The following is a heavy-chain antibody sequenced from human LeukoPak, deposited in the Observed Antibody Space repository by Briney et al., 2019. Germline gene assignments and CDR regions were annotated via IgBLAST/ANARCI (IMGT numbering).Heavy chain of an antibody. J-gene: IGHJ4*02. CDR2: VYYSGTT. Sequence: PSETLSLTCAVSGGSTTSYYWSWIRQVPGKGLEWIGYVYYSGTTNYNPSLKSRVTISVDTSKNQFSLRLTSVTAADTAVYYCARGRGRDGDNLVSWSQGTLVTVSS. D-gene: IGHD5-24*01. CDR3: ARGRGRDGDNLVS. CDR1: GGSTTSYY. V-gene: IGHV4-59*01.